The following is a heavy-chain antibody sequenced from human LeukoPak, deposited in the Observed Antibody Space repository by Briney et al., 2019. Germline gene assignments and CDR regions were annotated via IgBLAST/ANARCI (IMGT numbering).Heavy chain of an antibody. CDR2: INSDGSST. D-gene: IGHD3-3*01. Sequence: GGSLRLSCAASGFTFSSYWMHWVRQAPGKGLVWVSRINSDGSSTSYADSVKGRFTISRDNAKNTLYLQMNSLRAEDTAVYYCARAGYYDFWSGYYSFGYWGQGTLGTVS. CDR3: ARAGYYDFWSGYYSFGY. CDR1: GFTFSSYW. V-gene: IGHV3-74*01. J-gene: IGHJ4*02.